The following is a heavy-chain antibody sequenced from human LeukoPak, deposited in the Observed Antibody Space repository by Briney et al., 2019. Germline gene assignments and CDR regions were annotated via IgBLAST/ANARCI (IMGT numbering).Heavy chain of an antibody. CDR3: AREDYDILTGYRTKHWFHP. Sequence: ASVKVSCKTSGHRFNGYHIHWVRQAPGQGLEWMGWINPNSGGTKYAQKFQGRVTMTGDTSISTVYMELSRLRSDDSAVYYCAREDYDILTGYRTKHWFHPWGQGTLVTVSS. V-gene: IGHV1-2*02. CDR1: GHRFNGYH. D-gene: IGHD3-9*01. J-gene: IGHJ5*02. CDR2: INPNSGGT.